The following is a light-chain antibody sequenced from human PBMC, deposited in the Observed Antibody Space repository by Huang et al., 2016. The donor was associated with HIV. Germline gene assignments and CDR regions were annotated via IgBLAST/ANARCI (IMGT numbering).Light chain of an antibody. CDR3: QRRNNWIT. J-gene: IGKJ5*01. CDR1: QSVCRF. V-gene: IGKV3-11*01. Sequence: EIVLTQSPATLSLSPGERATHSCRASQSVCRFLAWYQQKPGQAPRLLIHDASNRAPGVPARFSGSGSGTYFTLTISSLEPEDFAICYCQRRNNWITFGQGTRLEIK. CDR2: DAS.